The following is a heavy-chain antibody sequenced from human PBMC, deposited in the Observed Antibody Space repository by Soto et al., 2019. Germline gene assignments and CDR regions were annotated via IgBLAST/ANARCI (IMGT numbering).Heavy chain of an antibody. Sequence: QLQLQESGPGLVKPSETLSLTCTVSGGSISSSNYFWGWIRQSPGKGLEWIGGMYHIGSTYYNPSLKSRVTISVDTSKNQVSLKLSSVTAADTAVYYCATSDTSASFSLPWDYWGQGTLVIVSS. V-gene: IGHV4-39*01. J-gene: IGHJ4*02. CDR2: MYHIGST. CDR1: GGSISSSNYF. D-gene: IGHD3-22*01. CDR3: ATSDTSASFSLPWDY.